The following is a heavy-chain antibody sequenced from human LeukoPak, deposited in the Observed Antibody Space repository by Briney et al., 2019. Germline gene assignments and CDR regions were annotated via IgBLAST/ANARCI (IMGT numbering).Heavy chain of an antibody. J-gene: IGHJ4*02. D-gene: IGHD4/OR15-4a*01. Sequence: PGGSLRLSCAASGFTFSTFAMHWVRQAPGKGLEWVALILYDGSNKYYAESVKGRFTISRDNSKNTLYLQMNSLRAEDTAVYYCARRAGAYSHPYDYWGQGTLVTVSS. CDR3: ARRAGAYSHPYDY. CDR2: ILYDGSNK. V-gene: IGHV3-30*14. CDR1: GFTFSTFA.